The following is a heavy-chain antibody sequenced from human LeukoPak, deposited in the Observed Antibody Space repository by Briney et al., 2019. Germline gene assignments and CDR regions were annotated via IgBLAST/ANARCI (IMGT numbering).Heavy chain of an antibody. CDR1: GYTFTGYY. V-gene: IGHV1-2*02. CDR2: INPNSGGT. J-gene: IGHJ4*02. CDR3: ARRRRDGYNLVDY. D-gene: IGHD5-24*01. Sequence: VASVKVSCKASGYTFTGYYMHWVRQAPGQGLEWMGWINPNSGGTNYAQKFQGRVTMTRDTSISTAYMELSRLRSDDTAVYYCARRRRDGYNLVDYWGQGTLVTVSS.